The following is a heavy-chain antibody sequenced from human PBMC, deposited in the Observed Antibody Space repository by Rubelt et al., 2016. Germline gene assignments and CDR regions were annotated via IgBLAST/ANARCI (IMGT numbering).Heavy chain of an antibody. CDR2: IYYSGST. D-gene: IGHD3-22*01. CDR3: ARSYYYGSRGSSWPVFDY. J-gene: IGHJ4*02. CDR1: GGSISSYY. V-gene: IGHV4-59*01. Sequence: QVQLQESGPGLVKPSETLSLTCTVSGGSISSYYWSWIRQPPGKGLEWIGYIYYSGSTNYNPSLKSRVTISVDTSKNQFSLKLSSVTAADTAVYYCARSYYYGSRGSSWPVFDYWGQGTLVTVSS.